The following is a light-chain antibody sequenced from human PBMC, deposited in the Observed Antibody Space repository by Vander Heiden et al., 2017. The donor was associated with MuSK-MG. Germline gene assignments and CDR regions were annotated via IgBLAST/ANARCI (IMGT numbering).Light chain of an antibody. CDR1: QSISNY. V-gene: IGKV1-39*01. J-gene: IGKJ4*02. CDR3: QQSYSTPLT. Sequence: DIQMTQSPSSLSASVGDRVTITYRASQSISNYLNWYQQKPGKAPNLLIYPSSSLQSGDPSMFSGSCSGTDFTLTISSLQPEDFATYYCQQSYSTPLTFGGGTKVEIK. CDR2: PSS.